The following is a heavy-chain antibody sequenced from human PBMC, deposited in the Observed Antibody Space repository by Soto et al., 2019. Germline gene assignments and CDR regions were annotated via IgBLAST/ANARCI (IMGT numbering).Heavy chain of an antibody. J-gene: IGHJ5*02. CDR3: ARGAGFSYASTWFDI. CDR2: IYYSGST. CDR1: GGSISSGDYY. V-gene: IGHV4-30-4*02. D-gene: IGHD5-18*01. Sequence: PSETLSLTCTVSGGSISSGDYYWSWIRQPPGKGLEWIGYIYYSGSTYYNPSLKSRVTISVDTSKNQFSLKLSSVTAADTAVYYCARGAGFSYASTWFDIWGQGTLVTVSS.